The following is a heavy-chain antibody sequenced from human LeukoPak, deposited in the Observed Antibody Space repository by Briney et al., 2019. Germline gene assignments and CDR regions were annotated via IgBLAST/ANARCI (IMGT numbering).Heavy chain of an antibody. CDR1: GVTLSTYA. D-gene: IGHD1-26*01. CDR3: AQGGIVGAQGYFDY. Sequence: GGSLRLSCAASGVTLSTYAMSWARQAPGRGLEWVSALSGSGDITYYAGSVKGRFTISRDNSKNTLYLQMNSLRAEDTAVYYCAQGGIVGAQGYFDYWGQGTLVTVSS. V-gene: IGHV3-23*01. CDR2: LSGSGDIT. J-gene: IGHJ4*02.